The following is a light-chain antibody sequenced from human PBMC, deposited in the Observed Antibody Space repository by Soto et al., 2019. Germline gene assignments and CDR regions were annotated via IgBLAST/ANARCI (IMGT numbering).Light chain of an antibody. J-gene: IGKJ1*01. CDR2: AAS. CDR1: QRVSTY. V-gene: IGKV1-39*01. CDR3: QQSYTTPRT. Sequence: DIQMTQSPSSLSASVGDRVTITCRASQRVSTYLNWYQHKSGKAPKLLIYAASSLQSGVPSRFSGSGSGTDFTLTISSLQPEDFATYYCQQSYTTPRTFGQGTKVAIK.